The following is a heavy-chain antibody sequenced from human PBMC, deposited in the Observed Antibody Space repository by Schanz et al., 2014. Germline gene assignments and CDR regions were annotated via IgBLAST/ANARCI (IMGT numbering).Heavy chain of an antibody. J-gene: IGHJ6*02. CDR3: ARDLTVDTGYVVHYYYYGLDV. V-gene: IGHV1-3*01. Sequence: QVQLVQSWAEVKGPGASVKVSCKASGYSFTPFPIHWVRQAPGQRLEWMGWINAGTGNTEYSQKFQGRVTITADRSTSTAYMELTSLRSEDTAVYFCARDLTVDTGYVVHYYYYGLDVWGQGTTVTVSS. D-gene: IGHD5-12*01. CDR2: INAGTGNT. CDR1: GYSFTPFP.